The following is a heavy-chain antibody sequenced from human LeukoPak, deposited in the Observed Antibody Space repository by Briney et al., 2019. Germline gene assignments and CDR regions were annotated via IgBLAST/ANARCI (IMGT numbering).Heavy chain of an antibody. CDR2: IKQDGSEK. D-gene: IGHD4-17*01. J-gene: IGHJ6*03. Sequence: GGSLRLSCAASGFTFSSYWMSWVRQAPGKGLEWVANIKQDGSEKYYVDSVKGRFTISRDNAKNSLYLQMNSLRAEDTAVYYCARGQNTEASHLKDDYGDYDEGSTYYYYYMDVWGKGTTVTVSS. V-gene: IGHV3-7*01. CDR1: GFTFSSYW. CDR3: ARGQNTEASHLKDDYGDYDEGSTYYYYYMDV.